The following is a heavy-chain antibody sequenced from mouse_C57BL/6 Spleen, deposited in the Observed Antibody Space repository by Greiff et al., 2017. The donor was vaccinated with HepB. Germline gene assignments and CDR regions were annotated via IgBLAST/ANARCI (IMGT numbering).Heavy chain of an antibody. V-gene: IGHV1-85*01. Sequence: VQLQQSGPELVKPGASVKLSCKASGYTFTSYDINWVKQRPGRGLEWIGWIYPRDGSTKYNEKFKGKATLTVDTSSSTAYMERHSLTSEDSAVYFCASGDWANYWGQGTTLTVSS. D-gene: IGHD4-1*01. CDR1: GYTFTSYD. J-gene: IGHJ2*01. CDR3: ASGDWANY. CDR2: IYPRDGST.